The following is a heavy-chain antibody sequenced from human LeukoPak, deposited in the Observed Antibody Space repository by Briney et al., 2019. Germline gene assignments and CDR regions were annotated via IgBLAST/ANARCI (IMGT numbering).Heavy chain of an antibody. D-gene: IGHD3-10*01. CDR3: ASSRAYYYGSGPYFDY. V-gene: IGHV4-39*07. Sequence: PSETLSLTCTASGGSISSSSYYWGWIRQPPGKGLEWIGSIYYSGSTYYNPSLKSRVTISVDTSKNQFSLKLSSVTAADTAVYYCASSRAYYYGSGPYFDYWGQGTLVTVSS. J-gene: IGHJ4*02. CDR2: IYYSGST. CDR1: GGSISSSSYY.